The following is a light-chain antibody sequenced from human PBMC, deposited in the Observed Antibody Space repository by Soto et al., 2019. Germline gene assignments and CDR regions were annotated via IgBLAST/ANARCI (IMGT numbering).Light chain of an antibody. CDR3: CSYAGNNTLV. Sequence: QSALTQHASVSGSPGQSITISCTGTSSNVGSYNFVSWYRQYAGKAPELIIYEVSQRPSTFFNRFSGSKSGNTASLTVSGLQSDDEADYYCCSYAGNNTLVFGGGTKLTVL. J-gene: IGLJ3*02. CDR2: EVS. CDR1: SSNVGSYNF. V-gene: IGLV2-23*02.